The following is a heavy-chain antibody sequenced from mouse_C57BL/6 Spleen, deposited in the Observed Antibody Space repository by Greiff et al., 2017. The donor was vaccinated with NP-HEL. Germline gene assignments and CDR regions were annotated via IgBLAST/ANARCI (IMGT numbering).Heavy chain of an antibody. D-gene: IGHD2-2*01. Sequence: VQLVESGPELVKPGASVKISCKASGYTFTDYYINWVKQRPGQGLEWIGWIFPGSGSTYYNEKFKGKATLTVDKSSSTAYMLLSSLTSEDSAVYFCAKGLATMVTHFDYWGQGTTLTVSS. J-gene: IGHJ2*01. CDR2: IFPGSGST. CDR3: AKGLATMVTHFDY. CDR1: GYTFTDYY. V-gene: IGHV1-75*01.